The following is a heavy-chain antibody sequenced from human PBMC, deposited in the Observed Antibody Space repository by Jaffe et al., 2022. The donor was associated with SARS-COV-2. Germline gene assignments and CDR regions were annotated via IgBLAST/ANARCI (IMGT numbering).Heavy chain of an antibody. D-gene: IGHD3-10*01. CDR3: ARVGGANLGPLDY. CDR1: GFTFSGYG. Sequence: QVQLVESGGGVVQPGRSLRLSCAASGFTFSGYGMHWVRQAPGKGLEWVAAIRYDGNNKYYADSVKGRFTISRDNSKNTLYLQMNSLRAEDTAVYYCARVGGANLGPLDYWGQGTLVTVSS. V-gene: IGHV3-33*01. CDR2: IRYDGNNK. J-gene: IGHJ4*02.